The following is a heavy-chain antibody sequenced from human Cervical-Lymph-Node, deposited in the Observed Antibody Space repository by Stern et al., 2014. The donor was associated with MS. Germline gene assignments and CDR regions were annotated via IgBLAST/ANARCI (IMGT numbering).Heavy chain of an antibody. V-gene: IGHV1-2*02. J-gene: IGHJ5*02. CDR2: INPKSGGT. Sequence: QDQLVQSGAEVEKPGASVKVSCKASGYIFTDYYLHLVRQAPGQGLEWMGRINPKSGGTSYAQSFQGRVPLTRDTSITTAYMDLSRLTSDDTAVYYCTRAVRIADRPSPGGHWFDPWGQGTLVIVSS. D-gene: IGHD6-6*01. CDR1: GYIFTDYY. CDR3: TRAVRIADRPSPGGHWFDP.